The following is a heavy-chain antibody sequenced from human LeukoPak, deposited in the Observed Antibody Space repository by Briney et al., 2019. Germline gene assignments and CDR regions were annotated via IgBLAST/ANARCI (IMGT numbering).Heavy chain of an antibody. D-gene: IGHD3-3*01. CDR1: GYTFTGYY. CDR3: ARERYDFWSGYQDDAFDI. CDR2: INPNSGGT. V-gene: IGHV1-2*06. Sequence: ASVKVSCKASGYTFTGYYMHWVRQAPGQGLEWMGRINPNSGGTDYAQKFQGRVTMTRDTSISTAYMELSRLRSDDTAVYYCARERYDFWSGYQDDAFDIWGQGTMVTVSS. J-gene: IGHJ3*02.